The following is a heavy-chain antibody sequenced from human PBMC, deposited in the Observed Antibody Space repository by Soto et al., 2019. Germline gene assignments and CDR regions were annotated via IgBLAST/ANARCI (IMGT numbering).Heavy chain of an antibody. V-gene: IGHV4-34*01. CDR1: GGSFSGYY. CDR2: INHSGST. J-gene: IGHJ4*02. CDR3: ARHRLRPKFDY. Sequence: PXVTLSLSCAVYGGSFSGYYWSWIRQHPGKGLEWIGEINHSGSTNYNPSLKSRVTISVDTSKNQFSLKLSSVTAADTAVYYCARHRLRPKFDYWGQGTLVTVSS. D-gene: IGHD4-17*01.